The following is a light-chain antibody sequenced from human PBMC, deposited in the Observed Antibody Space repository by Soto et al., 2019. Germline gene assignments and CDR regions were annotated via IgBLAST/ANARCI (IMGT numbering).Light chain of an antibody. V-gene: IGKV1-39*01. Sequence: DIQMTQSPSSLSASVGDRVTITCRTSQYISSYVSWYQQKPGKAPKFLIYGASDLQRGVPSRFSGSGSGTDFTRTINSLQPEECATYYCQQSYSRPLTFGPGTKLDIK. CDR2: GAS. J-gene: IGKJ3*01. CDR3: QQSYSRPLT. CDR1: QYISSY.